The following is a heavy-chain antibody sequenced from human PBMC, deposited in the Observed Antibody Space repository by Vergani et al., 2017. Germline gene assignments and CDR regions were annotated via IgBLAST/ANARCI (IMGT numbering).Heavy chain of an antibody. CDR3: DRIKEPGLFDI. D-gene: IGHD2/OR15-2a*01. Sequence: QVQLQESGPGLVKPSETLSLTCTVSGGSISSYYWSWIRQPPGKGLEWIGYISYSGSTNYNSSLKSRVTIAVDTSENQFSLKLSSVTAADTAVYYCDRIKEPGLFDIWAKGQWSPSLQ. CDR2: ISYSGST. V-gene: IGHV4-59*01. J-gene: IGHJ3*02. CDR1: GGSISSYY.